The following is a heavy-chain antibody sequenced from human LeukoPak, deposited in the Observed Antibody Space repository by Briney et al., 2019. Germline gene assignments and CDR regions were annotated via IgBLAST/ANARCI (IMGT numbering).Heavy chain of an antibody. CDR1: GGSISSHY. D-gene: IGHD3-10*01. CDR2: IYYSGST. CDR3: ARWWFGELTFDY. Sequence: SEILSLTCTVSGGSISSHYWSWIRQPPGKGLEWIGYIYYSGSTNYNPSLKSRVTISVDTSKNQFSLKLRSVTAADTAVYYCARWWFGELTFDYWGQGTLVTVSS. J-gene: IGHJ4*02. V-gene: IGHV4-59*11.